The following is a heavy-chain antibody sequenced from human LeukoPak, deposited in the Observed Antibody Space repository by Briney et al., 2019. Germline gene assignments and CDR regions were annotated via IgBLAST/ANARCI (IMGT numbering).Heavy chain of an antibody. Sequence: SETLSPTCTVSGYSIGSGYYWGWIRQPPGKGLEWIGSIYHSGSTYYNPSLKSRVTISVDTSKNQFSLKLSSVTAADTAVYYCARVSGSLIYYYYYYMDVWGKGTTVTVSS. D-gene: IGHD6-25*01. V-gene: IGHV4-38-2*02. CDR3: ARVSGSLIYYYYYYMDV. CDR1: GYSIGSGYY. J-gene: IGHJ6*03. CDR2: IYHSGST.